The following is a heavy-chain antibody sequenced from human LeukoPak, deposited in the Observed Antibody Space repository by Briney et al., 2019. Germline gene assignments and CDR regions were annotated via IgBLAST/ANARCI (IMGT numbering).Heavy chain of an antibody. Sequence: HRASVTASCKASGGTFSSYAISWVRQAPGQGLEWMGGIIPIFGTANYAQKFQGRVTMTRDMSTSTVYMELSSLRSEDTAVYYCARAAYSSGWYQTNWFDPWGQGTLVTVSS. J-gene: IGHJ5*02. CDR2: IIPIFGTA. V-gene: IGHV1-69*05. D-gene: IGHD6-19*01. CDR1: GGTFSSYA. CDR3: ARAAYSSGWYQTNWFDP.